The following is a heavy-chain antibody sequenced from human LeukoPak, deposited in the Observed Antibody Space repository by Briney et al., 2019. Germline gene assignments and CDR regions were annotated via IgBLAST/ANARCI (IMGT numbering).Heavy chain of an antibody. Sequence: SETLSLTCTVSGGSINNYYWSWIRQPPGKGLEWVGYINYSGSTKYNPSLRSRVTISVDTSKNQFSLKLSSVTAADTAVYYCARHFNSGTYPFDYWGQGTLVSVSS. CDR1: GGSINNYY. V-gene: IGHV4-59*08. CDR2: INYSGST. D-gene: IGHD3-10*01. CDR3: ARHFNSGTYPFDY. J-gene: IGHJ4*02.